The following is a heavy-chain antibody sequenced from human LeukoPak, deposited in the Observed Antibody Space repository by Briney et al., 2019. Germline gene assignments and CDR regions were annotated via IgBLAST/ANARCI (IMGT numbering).Heavy chain of an antibody. CDR3: AKGGRDGYNYDHY. V-gene: IGHV3-30*02. CDR2: IRYDGSNK. J-gene: IGHJ4*02. D-gene: IGHD5-24*01. CDR1: GFTFSSYG. Sequence: TGGSLRLSCAASGFTFSSYGMHWVRQAPGKGLEWVAFIRYDGSNKYYADSVKGRFTISRDNSKNTLYLQMNSLRAEDTAVYYCAKGGRDGYNYDHYWGQGTLVTVSS.